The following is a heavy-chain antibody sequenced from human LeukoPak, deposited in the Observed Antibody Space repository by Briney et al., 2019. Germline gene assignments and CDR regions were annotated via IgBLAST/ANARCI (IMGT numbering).Heavy chain of an antibody. V-gene: IGHV4-39*01. CDR3: ARRATYCYYMDV. D-gene: IGHD5-12*01. CDR1: GGSISSSGYY. Sequence: SETLSLTCTVSGGSISSSGYYWGWIRQPPGKGPEWIGRIYHSGSTSYNPSLKSRVTISVDTSKNQFSLKVSSVTAADTAVYYCARRATYCYYMDVWGKGTTVTVSS. J-gene: IGHJ6*03. CDR2: IYHSGST.